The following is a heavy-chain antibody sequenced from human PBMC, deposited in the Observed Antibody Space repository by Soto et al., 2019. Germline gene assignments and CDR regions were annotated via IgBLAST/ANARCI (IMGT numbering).Heavy chain of an antibody. CDR3: ARGGDYVIGNWDY. J-gene: IGHJ4*02. V-gene: IGHV4-30-2*01. Sequence: SETLSLTCAVSGGSISSGGYSWSWIRQPPGKGLEWIGYIYHSGSTYYNPSLKSRVTISVDRSKNQFSLKLSSVTAADTAVYYCARGGDYVIGNWDYWGQGTLVTVSS. CDR2: IYHSGST. CDR1: GGSISSGGYS. D-gene: IGHD4-17*01.